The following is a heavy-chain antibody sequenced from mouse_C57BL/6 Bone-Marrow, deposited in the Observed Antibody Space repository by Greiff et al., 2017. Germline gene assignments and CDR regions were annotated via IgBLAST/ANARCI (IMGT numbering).Heavy chain of an antibody. CDR1: GYTFTSYW. Sequence: VQLQQPGAELVKPGASVKMSCKASGYTFTSYWITWVKQRPGQGLEWIGDIYPGSGSTNYNEKFKSKATLTVDTSSSTAYMQLSSLTSEDSAVYYCARNDGYLAWFAYWGQGTLVTGSA. J-gene: IGHJ3*01. D-gene: IGHD2-3*01. CDR3: ARNDGYLAWFAY. V-gene: IGHV1-55*01. CDR2: IYPGSGST.